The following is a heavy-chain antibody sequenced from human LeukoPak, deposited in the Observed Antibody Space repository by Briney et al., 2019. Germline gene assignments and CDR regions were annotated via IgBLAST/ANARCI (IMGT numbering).Heavy chain of an antibody. CDR2: IYYSGST. D-gene: IGHD1-26*01. V-gene: IGHV4-39*07. Sequence: SETLSLTCTVSGGSISSSSYYWGWIRQPPGKGLEWIGSIYYSGSTYYNPSLKSRVTISVDTSKNQFSLKLSSVTAADTAVYYCARGAGDYYYYGMDVWGQGTTVTVSS. CDR3: ARGAGDYYYYGMDV. J-gene: IGHJ6*02. CDR1: GGSISSSSYY.